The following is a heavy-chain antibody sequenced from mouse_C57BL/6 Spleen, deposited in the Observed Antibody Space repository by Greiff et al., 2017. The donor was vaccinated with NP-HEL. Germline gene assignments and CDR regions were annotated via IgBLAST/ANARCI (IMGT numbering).Heavy chain of an antibody. J-gene: IGHJ1*03. CDR3: ARVGLENYGSPYWYFDV. D-gene: IGHD1-1*01. V-gene: IGHV1-39*01. CDR1: GYSFTDYN. Sequence: EVKLVESGPELVKPGASVKISCKASGYSFTDYNMNWVKQSNGKSLEWIGVLNPNYGTTSYIQKFKGKATLTVDQSSSTAYMQLNSLTSEDSAVYYCARVGLENYGSPYWYFDVWGTGTTVTVSS. CDR2: LNPNYGTT.